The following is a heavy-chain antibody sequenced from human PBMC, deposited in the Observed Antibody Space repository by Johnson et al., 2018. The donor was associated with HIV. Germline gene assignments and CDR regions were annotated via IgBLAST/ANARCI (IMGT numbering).Heavy chain of an antibody. Sequence: QVQLVESGGGVVRPGRSLRLSCTASGFTFSRYWKSWVRQAPGKGLEWVAFIRYDGSNTYFADSVKGRFTISRDNSKNTLYLQMNSLRAEDTAVYYCAREGGVHCTGGVCYRSTDAFDFWGQGTMVTVSS. V-gene: IGHV3-30*02. D-gene: IGHD2-8*02. CDR1: GFTFSRYW. CDR2: IRYDGSNT. CDR3: AREGGVHCTGGVCYRSTDAFDF. J-gene: IGHJ3*01.